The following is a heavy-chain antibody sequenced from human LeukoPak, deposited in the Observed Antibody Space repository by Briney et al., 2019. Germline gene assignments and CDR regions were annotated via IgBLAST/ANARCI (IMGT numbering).Heavy chain of an antibody. Sequence: GGSLRLSCAASGFTLTRFWMHWLRQAPGKGLVWVTRINGDGSSTNYADSVKGRFTISRDNAKSTLYLQMNSLRAEDPAVYYWAREVGIGYELPYYYYYMDVWGKGATVTVFS. CDR2: INGDGSST. CDR3: AREVGIGYELPYYYYYMDV. D-gene: IGHD5-12*01. CDR1: GFTLTRFW. J-gene: IGHJ6*03. V-gene: IGHV3-74*01.